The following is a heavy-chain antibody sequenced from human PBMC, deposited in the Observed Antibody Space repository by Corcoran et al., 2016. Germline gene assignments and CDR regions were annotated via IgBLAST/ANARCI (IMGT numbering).Heavy chain of an antibody. CDR2: INPSGGST. Sequence: QVQLVQSGAEVKKPGASVKVSCKASGYTFTSYYMHWVRQAPGQGLEWMGIINPSGGSTSYAQKFQGRVTMTRDTSTSTVYMELSSLRSEDTAVDYGARRQLDPYYYYGMDVWGQGTTVTVSS. J-gene: IGHJ6*02. CDR3: ARRQLDPYYYYGMDV. V-gene: IGHV1-46*01. CDR1: GYTFTSYY. D-gene: IGHD1-1*01.